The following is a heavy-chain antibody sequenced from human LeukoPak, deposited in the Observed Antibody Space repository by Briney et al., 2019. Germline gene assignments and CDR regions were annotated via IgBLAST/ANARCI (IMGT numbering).Heavy chain of an antibody. CDR2: ISSSNNTI. V-gene: IGHV3-48*02. Sequence: GGSLRLSCEASGFTFSRYSMNWIRQAPGKGLEWVSYISSSNNTIDYADSVKGRFSISRDNAKNSLYLQMKSLRDEDTAVYYCAREDGGKADIWGQGTMVTVSS. D-gene: IGHD4-23*01. J-gene: IGHJ3*02. CDR3: AREDGGKADI. CDR1: GFTFSRYS.